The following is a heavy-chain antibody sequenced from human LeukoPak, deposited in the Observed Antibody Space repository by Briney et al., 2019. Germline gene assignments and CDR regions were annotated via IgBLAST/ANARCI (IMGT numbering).Heavy chain of an antibody. J-gene: IGHJ3*02. CDR1: GGSISSSSYY. CDR3: ARPLIVGATSDAFDI. D-gene: IGHD1-26*01. CDR2: IYYSGST. Sequence: SETLSLTCTVSGGSISSSSYYWGWIRQPPGKGLEWIGSIYYSGSTYYNPSLKSRVTTSVDTSKNQFSLKLSSVTAADTAVYYCARPLIVGATSDAFDIWGQGTMVTVSS. V-gene: IGHV4-39*01.